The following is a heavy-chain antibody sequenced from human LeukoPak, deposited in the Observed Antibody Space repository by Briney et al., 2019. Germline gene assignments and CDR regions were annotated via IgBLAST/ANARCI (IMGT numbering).Heavy chain of an antibody. Sequence: SSETLSLTCTVSGGSISSYYWSWIRQPPGKGLEWIGFIYYSGSTNYNPSLKSRVTISVDTSKNQFSLKLSSVTAADTAVYYCARGVAGYFDYWGQGTLVTVSS. CDR3: ARGVAGYFDY. CDR2: IYYSGST. CDR1: GGSISSYY. V-gene: IGHV4-59*08. D-gene: IGHD6-19*01. J-gene: IGHJ4*02.